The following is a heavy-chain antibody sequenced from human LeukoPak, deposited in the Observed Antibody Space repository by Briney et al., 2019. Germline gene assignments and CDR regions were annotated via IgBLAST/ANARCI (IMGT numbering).Heavy chain of an antibody. CDR2: IYYSGST. Sequence: SETLSLTCTVSGGSISSYYWSWIRQPPGKGLEWIGYIYYSGSTNYNPSLKSRVTISVDTSKNQFSLKLSSVTAADTAVYYCARVAGRYYDFWSGYYEGSNWFDPWGQGTLVTVSS. V-gene: IGHV4-59*12. D-gene: IGHD3-3*01. CDR3: ARVAGRYYDFWSGYYEGSNWFDP. CDR1: GGSISSYY. J-gene: IGHJ5*02.